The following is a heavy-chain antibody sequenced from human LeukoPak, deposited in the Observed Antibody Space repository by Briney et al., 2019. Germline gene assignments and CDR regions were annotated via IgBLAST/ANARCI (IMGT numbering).Heavy chain of an antibody. CDR2: INHSGST. Sequence: SETLSLTCAVYGGSFSGYYWSWIRQTPGKRLEWIGEINHSGSTNYNPSLKSRVTISVDTSKSQFSLKLSSVTAADTAVYYCARANPRKYCSGGSCSKVYYYYYGMDVWGQGTTVTVSS. V-gene: IGHV4-34*01. J-gene: IGHJ6*02. D-gene: IGHD2-15*01. CDR3: ARANPRKYCSGGSCSKVYYYYYGMDV. CDR1: GGSFSGYY.